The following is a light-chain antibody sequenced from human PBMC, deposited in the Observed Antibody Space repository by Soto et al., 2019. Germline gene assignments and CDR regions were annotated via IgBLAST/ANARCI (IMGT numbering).Light chain of an antibody. CDR1: QSVLYSSNNKNS. V-gene: IGKV4-1*01. Sequence: DIVMTQSPDSLAVSLGERATINCMSSQSVLYSSNNKNSVAWYQQRPGQPPKVLIYWASTRESGVPERFSGSGSGTHFTLTISSLQAEDVAVYYCQQYYSALPHTFGQGNKLEIK. CDR3: QQYYSALPHT. CDR2: WAS. J-gene: IGKJ2*01.